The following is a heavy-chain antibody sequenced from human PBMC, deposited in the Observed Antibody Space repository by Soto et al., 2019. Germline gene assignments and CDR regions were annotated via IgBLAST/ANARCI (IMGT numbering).Heavy chain of an antibody. J-gene: IGHJ6*03. CDR1: GFSFSGYG. CDR2: IWYDGSNK. D-gene: IGHD3-3*02. Sequence: PGGSLRLSCAASGFSFSGYGMHWVRQAPGKGLEWVTVIWYDGSNKYYADSVKGRFTVSRDNSKNTLYLQMNSLRAEDTAVYYCARVNGNIFNMDVWGKGTTVTVSS. CDR3: ARVNGNIFNMDV. V-gene: IGHV3-33*01.